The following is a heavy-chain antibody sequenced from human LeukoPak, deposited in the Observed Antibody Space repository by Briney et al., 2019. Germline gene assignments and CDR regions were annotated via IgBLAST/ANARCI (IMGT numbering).Heavy chain of an antibody. CDR3: ATHSSSQSDY. J-gene: IGHJ4*02. Sequence: ASVKVSCKASGYTFTNYGFSWVRRAPGQGLEWMGWISANNGNTNYAQKLQGRVTMTEDTSTDTAYMELSSLRSEDTAVYYCATHSSSQSDYWGQGTLVTVSS. CDR1: GYTFTNYG. V-gene: IGHV1-18*01. CDR2: ISANNGNT. D-gene: IGHD6-6*01.